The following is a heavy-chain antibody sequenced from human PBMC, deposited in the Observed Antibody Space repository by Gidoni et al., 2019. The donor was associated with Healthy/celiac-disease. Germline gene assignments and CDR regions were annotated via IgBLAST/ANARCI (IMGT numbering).Heavy chain of an antibody. CDR1: GYTFTDYY. CDR2: VDPGDGET. Sequence: EVQLVQSGAEVKKPGATVKISCKVSGYTFTDYYMHWVQQAPGKGLEWMGLVDPGDGETICAEKFQGRVTIAADTSTDTAYMELSSLRSEDTAVYYCATGAGGDYVFGDAFDIWGQGTMVTVSS. J-gene: IGHJ3*02. V-gene: IGHV1-69-2*01. D-gene: IGHD4-17*01. CDR3: ATGAGGDYVFGDAFDI.